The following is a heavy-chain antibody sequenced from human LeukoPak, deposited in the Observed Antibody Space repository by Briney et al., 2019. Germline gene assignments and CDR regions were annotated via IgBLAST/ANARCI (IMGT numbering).Heavy chain of an antibody. CDR1: GYTFTSYY. D-gene: IGHD2-21*02. V-gene: IGHV1-46*01. Sequence: ASVKVSCEASGYTFTSYYMHWVRQAPGEGLEWMGIINPTGGSTSYAQKFQGRVTMTRDTSTSTVYMELSSLRSEDTAVYYCARDHYHKIHSVMVTAPDYWGQGTLVTVSS. CDR2: INPTGGST. J-gene: IGHJ4*02. CDR3: ARDHYHKIHSVMVTAPDY.